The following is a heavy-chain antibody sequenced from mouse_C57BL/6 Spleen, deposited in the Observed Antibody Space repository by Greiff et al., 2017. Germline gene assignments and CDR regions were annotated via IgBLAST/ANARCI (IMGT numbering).Heavy chain of an antibody. D-gene: IGHD3-2*02. CDR2: IYPGDGDT. J-gene: IGHJ2*01. V-gene: IGHV1-82*01. CDR1: GYAFSSSW. CDR3: ARWVSSGYFYYFDY. Sequence: QVQLKESGPELVKPGASVKISCKASGYAFSSSWMNWVKQRPGKGLEWIGRIYPGDGDTNYNGKFKGKATLTADKSSSTAYMQLSSLTSEDSAVYFCARWVSSGYFYYFDYWGQGTTLTVSS.